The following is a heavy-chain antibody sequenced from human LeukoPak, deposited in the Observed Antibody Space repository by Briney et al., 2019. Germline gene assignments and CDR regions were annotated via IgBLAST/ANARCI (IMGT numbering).Heavy chain of an antibody. Sequence: GRSLRLSCAASGFTLSNYAMHWVRQAPGKGLEWVALISDDGSNEYYADSVKGRFTISRDISKNSLYLQMNSLRPEDTAVYYCARNIQMTTVTPLNHWGQGTLVTVSS. CDR2: ISDDGSNE. D-gene: IGHD4-17*01. CDR1: GFTLSNYA. J-gene: IGHJ5*02. V-gene: IGHV3-30*04. CDR3: ARNIQMTTVTPLNH.